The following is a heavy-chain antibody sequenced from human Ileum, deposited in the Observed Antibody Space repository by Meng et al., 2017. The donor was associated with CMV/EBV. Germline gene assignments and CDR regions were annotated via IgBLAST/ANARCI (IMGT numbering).Heavy chain of an antibody. V-gene: IGHV3-23*01. CDR3: AKDVRLGGNYGWFDP. D-gene: IGHD1-26*01. CDR1: GFTFSTYA. CDR2: ISGSGGST. J-gene: IGHJ5*02. Sequence: GFTFSTYAMSWVRQAPGKGLEWVSAISGSGGSTYYADSVKGRFTISRDNSKSTLYLQMNSLRAEDTAVYHCAKDVRLGGNYGWFDPWGQGTLVTVSS.